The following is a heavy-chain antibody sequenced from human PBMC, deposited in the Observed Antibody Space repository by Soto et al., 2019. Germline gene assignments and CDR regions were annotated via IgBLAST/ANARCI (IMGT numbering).Heavy chain of an antibody. CDR1: GFTFSSYS. D-gene: IGHD6-19*01. Sequence: GSLRLSCAASGFTFSSYSMNWVRQAPGKGLEWVSSISSSSSYIYYADSVKGRFTISRDNAKNSLYLQMNSLRAEDTAVYYCAGAFPYSSGWAPFDYWGQGTLVTVSS. J-gene: IGHJ4*02. CDR3: AGAFPYSSGWAPFDY. CDR2: ISSSSSYI. V-gene: IGHV3-21*01.